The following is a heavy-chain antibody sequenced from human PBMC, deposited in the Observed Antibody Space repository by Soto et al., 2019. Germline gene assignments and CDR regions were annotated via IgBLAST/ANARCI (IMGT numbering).Heavy chain of an antibody. CDR2: IFPIFGTA. CDR1: GGTFSSYA. J-gene: IGHJ4*02. D-gene: IGHD3-22*01. CDR3: ARARGYYDSSGYYIYYFDY. Sequence: SVKVSCKASGGTFSSYAISWVRQAPGQGLEWMGGIFPIFGTANYAQMFQGRVTITADDSTSTAYMELSSLSFEDTAVFYFARARGYYDSSGYYIYYFDYWGQGPWSPSPQ. V-gene: IGHV1-69*13.